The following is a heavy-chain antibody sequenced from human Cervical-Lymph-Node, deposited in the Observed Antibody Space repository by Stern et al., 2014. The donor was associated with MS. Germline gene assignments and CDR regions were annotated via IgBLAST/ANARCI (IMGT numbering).Heavy chain of an antibody. CDR2: ITGSGGIT. V-gene: IGHV3-23*04. CDR1: GFTFSSHA. CDR3: AKLPFEPDYYDNIAA. J-gene: IGHJ4*02. D-gene: IGHD3-22*01. Sequence: VQLVESGGDLVQPGGSLRLSCAASGFTFSSHAMNWVRQAPGKGLEWVSLITGSGGITYYAGSVKGPVTISTHNSIQTLYMHTGSLRAEDTAVYFCAKLPFEPDYYDNIAAWGQGTLVTVAS.